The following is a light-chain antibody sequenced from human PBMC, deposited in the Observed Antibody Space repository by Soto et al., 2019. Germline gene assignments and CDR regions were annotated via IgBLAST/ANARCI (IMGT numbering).Light chain of an antibody. CDR2: KAS. J-gene: IGKJ4*02. Sequence: DIQMTQSPSTLSASVGARVTITCRASQNIGTWLAWYQQKPGKAPKLLIYKASSLESGVPSRFSGSGSGTEFTLTISSLQPDDFATYYCQQYDTYSPFGGGTKVEI. V-gene: IGKV1-5*03. CDR1: QNIGTW. CDR3: QQYDTYSP.